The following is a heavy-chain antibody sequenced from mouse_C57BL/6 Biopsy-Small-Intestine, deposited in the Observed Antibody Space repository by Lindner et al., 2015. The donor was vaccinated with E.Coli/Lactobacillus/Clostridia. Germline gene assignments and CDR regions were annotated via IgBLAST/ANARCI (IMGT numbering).Heavy chain of an antibody. Sequence: VQLQESGPDLVKPGASVKISCKASGYAFSSSWMNWVKQRPGKGLEWIGRIYPGDGDSNYNGKFKGEVTLTADKSSSTAYLQLSSLTSEDTAVYYCASISLDYWGQGTTLTVSS. CDR1: GYAFSSSW. D-gene: IGHD1-1*01. V-gene: IGHV1-82*01. CDR2: IYPGDGDS. J-gene: IGHJ2*01. CDR3: ASISLDY.